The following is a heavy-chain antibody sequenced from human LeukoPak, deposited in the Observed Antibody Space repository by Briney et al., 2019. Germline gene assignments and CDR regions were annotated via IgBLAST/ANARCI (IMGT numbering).Heavy chain of an antibody. CDR1: GFTFSSYW. J-gene: IGHJ4*02. D-gene: IGHD5-18*01. CDR2: INSDGSST. V-gene: IGHV3-74*01. CDR3: ARDGDSYGYGIDY. Sequence: PGGSLRLSCAASGFTFSSYWMHWVRQAPGKGLVWVSRINSDGSSTSYADSVKGRFTISRDNAKNSLYLQMNSLRGEDTAIYYCARDGDSYGYGIDYWGQGTLVTVSP.